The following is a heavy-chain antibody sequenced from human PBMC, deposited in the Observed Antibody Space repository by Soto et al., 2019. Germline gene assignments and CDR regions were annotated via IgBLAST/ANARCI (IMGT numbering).Heavy chain of an antibody. CDR2: MNPNSGNT. CDR3: ASTPPHYSKGWDGYYYYMDV. CDR1: GYTFTSYD. J-gene: IGHJ6*03. Sequence: GASVKVSCKASGYTFTSYDINWVRQATGQGLEWMGWMNPNSGNTGYAQKFQGRVTMTRNTSISTAYMELSSLRSEDTAVYYCASTPPHYSKGWDGYYYYMDVWGKGTTVTVSS. D-gene: IGHD4-4*01. V-gene: IGHV1-8*01.